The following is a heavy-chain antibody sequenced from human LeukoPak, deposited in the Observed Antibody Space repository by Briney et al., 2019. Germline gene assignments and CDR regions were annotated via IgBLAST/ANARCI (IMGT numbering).Heavy chain of an antibody. D-gene: IGHD3-22*01. CDR1: GGSFSGYH. CDR2: INPSGNT. Sequence: SETLSLTCAVYGGSFSGYHWTWIRQSPGKGLEWIGDINPSGNTYTNPSLKRRLTISVDTSNNQFSLKLRSVTAADTAVYYCARGRHDITMIVVVMTSVSYYLDVWGKGTTVTVS. CDR3: ARGRHDITMIVVVMTSVSYYLDV. V-gene: IGHV4-34*01. J-gene: IGHJ6*03.